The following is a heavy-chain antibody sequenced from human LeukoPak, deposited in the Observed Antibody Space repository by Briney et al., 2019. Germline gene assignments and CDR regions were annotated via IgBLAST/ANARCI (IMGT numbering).Heavy chain of an antibody. V-gene: IGHV4-59*01. D-gene: IGHD3-22*01. CDR1: GGSISTYY. CDR2: IYNSGST. Sequence: SETLSLTCTVSGGSISTYYWSWIRQPPGKGLEWIAHIYNSGSTNSNPSLKSRVTISVDTSKNQFSLRLSSVTAADTAVYYCARIYYDSGAYYRRAFDIWGQGTIVSVSS. CDR3: ARIYYDSGAYYRRAFDI. J-gene: IGHJ3*02.